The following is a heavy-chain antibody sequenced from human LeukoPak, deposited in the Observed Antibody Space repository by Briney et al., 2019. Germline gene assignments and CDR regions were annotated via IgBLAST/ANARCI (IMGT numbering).Heavy chain of an antibody. CDR2: IYYSGST. CDR1: GGSISSSYY. Sequence: SETLSLTCIVSGGSISSSYYWGWIRQPPGKGLEWIGSIYYSGSTYYNPSLKSRVTISVDTSKNQFSLKLSSVTAADTAVYYCARRGTTMVRGEMRGAFDIWGQGTMVTVSS. V-gene: IGHV4-39*01. D-gene: IGHD3-10*01. CDR3: ARRGTTMVRGEMRGAFDI. J-gene: IGHJ3*02.